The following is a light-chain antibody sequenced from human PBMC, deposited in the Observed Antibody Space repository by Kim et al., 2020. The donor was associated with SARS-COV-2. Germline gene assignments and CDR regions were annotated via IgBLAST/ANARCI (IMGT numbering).Light chain of an antibody. Sequence: HSIAISFTGTISDVGGYNYVSWYQEHPGKAPRLMIYDVSKRPSVVSNRFSGSKSGNTASLTISGLQAEDEADYYCSSYTSSSTYVFGTGTKVTVL. CDR2: DVS. CDR3: SSYTSSSTYV. J-gene: IGLJ1*01. CDR1: ISDVGGYNY. V-gene: IGLV2-14*04.